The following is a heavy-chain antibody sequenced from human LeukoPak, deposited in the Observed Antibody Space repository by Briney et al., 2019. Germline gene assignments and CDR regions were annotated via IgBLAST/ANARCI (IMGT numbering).Heavy chain of an antibody. CDR1: GYTFTSYD. CDR2: MNPNSGNT. CDR3: ARTGVSGGGYGVLWFGELYYYYYGMDV. D-gene: IGHD3-10*01. V-gene: IGHV1-8*01. Sequence: GASVKVSCKASGYTFTSYDINWVRQATGQGLEWMGWMNPNSGNTGYAQKFQGRVTMTRNTSISTAYMELSSLRSEDTAVYYCARTGVSGGGYGVLWFGELYYYYYGMDVWGQGTTVTVSS. J-gene: IGHJ6*02.